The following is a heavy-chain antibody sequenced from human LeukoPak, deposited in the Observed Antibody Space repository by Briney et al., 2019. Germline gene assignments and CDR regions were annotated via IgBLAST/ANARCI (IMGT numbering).Heavy chain of an antibody. V-gene: IGHV3-66*04. D-gene: IGHD7-27*01. CDR1: GFTVSSNY. CDR2: IYSGGTT. Sequence: GGSLRLSCGASGFTVSSNYMNWVRQAPGKGLEWVSVIYSGGTTYYADSVKGRFIISRDNSKNTVYLQMNSLKTEDTAVYYCTRHFEAATGEQFDPWGQGTLVTVSS. J-gene: IGHJ5*02. CDR3: TRHFEAATGEQFDP.